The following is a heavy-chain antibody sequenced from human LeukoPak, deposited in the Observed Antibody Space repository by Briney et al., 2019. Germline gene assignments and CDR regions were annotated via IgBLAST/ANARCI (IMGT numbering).Heavy chain of an antibody. J-gene: IGHJ4*02. D-gene: IGHD3-22*01. Sequence: SVKVSCKASGGTFSSYAISWVRQAPGQGLEWMGGIIPIFSTANYAQKFQGRVTITTDESTSTAYMELSSLRSEDTAVYYCARGYYYDSSGYPSHFDYWGQGTLVTVSS. V-gene: IGHV1-69*05. CDR2: IIPIFSTA. CDR3: ARGYYYDSSGYPSHFDY. CDR1: GGTFSSYA.